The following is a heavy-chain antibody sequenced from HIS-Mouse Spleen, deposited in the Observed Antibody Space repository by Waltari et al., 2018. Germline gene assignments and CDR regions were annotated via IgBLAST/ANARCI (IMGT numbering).Heavy chain of an antibody. CDR2: INPTSGGT. J-gene: IGHJ4*02. CDR1: GYTFTGYY. CDR3: ARARFSGEGDY. V-gene: IGHV1-2*02. D-gene: IGHD3-10*01. Sequence: QVQLVQSGAEVKKPGASVKVSCKASGYTFTGYYMHWVRTAPGKGLEWLEWINPTSGGTNYAQKFQGRVTMTRDTSISTAYMELSRLRSDDTAVYYCARARFSGEGDYWGQGTLVTVSS.